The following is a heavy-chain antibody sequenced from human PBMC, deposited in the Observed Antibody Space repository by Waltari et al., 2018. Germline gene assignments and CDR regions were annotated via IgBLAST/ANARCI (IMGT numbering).Heavy chain of an antibody. Sequence: QVQLQESGPGLVKPSQTLSLTCTVSGGSISSGGYYWSWIRQHPGKGLEWIGYIYYSGSTYYNPSLKSRVTISVDTSKNQFSLKLSSVTAADTAVYYCARDGTDILTGYYHAFDIWGQGTMVTVSS. CDR1: GGSISSGGYY. CDR2: IYYSGST. CDR3: ARDGTDILTGYYHAFDI. V-gene: IGHV4-31*03. J-gene: IGHJ3*02. D-gene: IGHD3-9*01.